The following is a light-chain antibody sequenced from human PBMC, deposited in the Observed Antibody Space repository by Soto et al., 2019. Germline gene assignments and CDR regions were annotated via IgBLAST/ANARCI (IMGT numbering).Light chain of an antibody. J-gene: IGKJ4*01. CDR2: AAS. Sequence: DIQLTQSPSFLSASVGDRVTITCRASQDISSFLAWYQQKPGKTPKVLIYAASTLQSGVQSRFRGSGSGSGFTLSVSGLLPVAWVTDYCQQLHSYPPTSGGGTTVDIK. CDR3: QQLHSYPPT. CDR1: QDISSF. V-gene: IGKV1-9*01.